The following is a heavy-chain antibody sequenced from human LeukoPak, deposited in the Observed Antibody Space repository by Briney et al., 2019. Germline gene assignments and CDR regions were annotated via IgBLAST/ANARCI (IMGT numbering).Heavy chain of an antibody. CDR3: ARDVGATPGYFDY. CDR1: GVSISSSNW. D-gene: IGHD1-26*01. CDR2: IYHSGST. V-gene: IGHV4-4*02. Sequence: SETLSLTCAVSGVSISSSNWWSWVRQPPGKGLEWIGEIYHSGSTNYNPSLKSRVTISVDKSKNQFSLKLSSVTAADTAVYYCARDVGATPGYFDYWGQGTLVTVSS. J-gene: IGHJ4*02.